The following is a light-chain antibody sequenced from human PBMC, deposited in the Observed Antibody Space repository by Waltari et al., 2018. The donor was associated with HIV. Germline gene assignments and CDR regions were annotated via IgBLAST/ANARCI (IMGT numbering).Light chain of an antibody. J-gene: IGKJ1*01. CDR1: QTISSY. V-gene: IGKV1-39*01. CDR2: AAS. CDR3: HQSYSTPRT. Sequence: DIQMTQAPSSLSASVGDRVTITCRASQTISSYLNWYQQKPGKAPKLLIYAASSLQSGVPSRFSGSGSGTDFTPTISSLQPEDFAPYYCHQSYSTPRTFGQGTKVEIK.